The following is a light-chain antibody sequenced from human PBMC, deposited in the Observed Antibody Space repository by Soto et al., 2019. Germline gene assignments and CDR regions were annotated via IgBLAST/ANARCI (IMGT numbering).Light chain of an antibody. CDR1: QSVSSSY. CDR2: GAS. J-gene: IGKJ1*01. CDR3: QHDGSSPPWT. Sequence: EIVLTQSPGTLSLSPGERATLSCRASQSVSSSYLAWYQQKPGQAPRLLIYGASSRATGIPDRFSGSGSGTDFTLAISGLEPEDVAEYYCQHDGSSPPWTFGQGTKVEIK. V-gene: IGKV3-20*01.